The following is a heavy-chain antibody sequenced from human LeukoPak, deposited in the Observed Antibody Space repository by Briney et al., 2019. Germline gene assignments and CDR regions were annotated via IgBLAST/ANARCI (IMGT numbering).Heavy chain of an antibody. CDR1: GGPISSGSYY. D-gene: IGHD3-22*01. CDR3: ARGKYYDSSGYYYYYYYMDV. V-gene: IGHV4-61*02. CDR2: IYTSGST. J-gene: IGHJ6*03. Sequence: SVTLSLTCTVSGGPISSGSYYWSWIRQPAGKGLEWIGRIYTSGSTNYNPSLKSRVTISVDTSKNQFSLKLSSVTASDTAVYYCARGKYYDSSGYYYYYYYMDVWGKGTTVTVSS.